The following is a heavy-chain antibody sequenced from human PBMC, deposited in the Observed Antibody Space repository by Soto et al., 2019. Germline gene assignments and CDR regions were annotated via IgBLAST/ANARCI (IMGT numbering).Heavy chain of an antibody. D-gene: IGHD5-18*01. Sequence: QVQLVESGGGVVQPARSLRLSCVASGFSFSNYGIHWVRQAPGKGLEWVAVVLYDGSNEYYADSVRGRFTVSRDNSENTVHLQMNSLRPEDTAVYYCAKDRGYNYRDFFYYYGMDVWGQGTTVTVSS. CDR1: GFSFSNYG. V-gene: IGHV3-30*18. J-gene: IGHJ6*02. CDR3: AKDRGYNYRDFFYYYGMDV. CDR2: VLYDGSNE.